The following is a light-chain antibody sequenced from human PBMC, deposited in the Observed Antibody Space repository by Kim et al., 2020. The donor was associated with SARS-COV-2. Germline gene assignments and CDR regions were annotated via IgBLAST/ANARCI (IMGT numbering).Light chain of an antibody. CDR3: LQVRSYPHT. CDR2: AVS. V-gene: IGKV1-9*01. Sequence: SASVGDRVTVTCRASQDISRFLAWYQQKPGKAPKLLIYAVSTLQGGVPSRFSGSGSGTEFTLTISNLQPEDFATYYCLQVRSYPHTFGQGTKLEI. CDR1: QDISRF. J-gene: IGKJ2*01.